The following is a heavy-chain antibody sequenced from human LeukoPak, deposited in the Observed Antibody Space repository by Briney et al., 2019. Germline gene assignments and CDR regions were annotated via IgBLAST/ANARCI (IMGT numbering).Heavy chain of an antibody. D-gene: IGHD3/OR15-3a*01. Sequence: SETLSLTCTVSGYSISSGYYWGWIRQPPGKGLEWIVNIYHTGSTYYNASLKSQVSISIDTSKNRFSLKLTSVTAADTAVYYCARQTGSGLFILPGGQGTLVTVSS. CDR2: IYHTGST. V-gene: IGHV4-38-2*02. CDR3: ARQTGSGLFILP. CDR1: GYSISSGYY. J-gene: IGHJ4*02.